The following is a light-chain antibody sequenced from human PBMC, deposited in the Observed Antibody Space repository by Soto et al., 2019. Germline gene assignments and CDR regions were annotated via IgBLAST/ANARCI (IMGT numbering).Light chain of an antibody. CDR3: QQRSNWPXMYT. V-gene: IGKV3-11*01. CDR1: QSVSSY. CDR2: DAS. J-gene: IGKJ2*01. Sequence: EIVLTQSPATLSLSPGERATLSCRASQSVSSYLAWYQQKPGQAPRLLIYDASNRATGIPARFSGSGSGTDFTLTISSLEXXXXAVYYCQQRSNWPXMYTFGQGT.